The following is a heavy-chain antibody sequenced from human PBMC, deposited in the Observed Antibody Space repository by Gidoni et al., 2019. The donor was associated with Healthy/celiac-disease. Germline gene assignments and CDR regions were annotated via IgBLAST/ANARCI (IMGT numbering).Heavy chain of an antibody. Sequence: QLQLQESGPGLVKPSETLSLTCTVSGGSISSSSYYWGWIRQPPGKGLEWIGSIYYSGSTYYNPSHKSRVTISVDTSKNQFSLKLSSVTAADTAVYYCARQRVVPAAIDYFDYWGQGTLVTVSS. CDR1: GGSISSSSYY. CDR2: IYYSGST. J-gene: IGHJ4*02. V-gene: IGHV4-39*01. CDR3: ARQRVVPAAIDYFDY. D-gene: IGHD2-2*02.